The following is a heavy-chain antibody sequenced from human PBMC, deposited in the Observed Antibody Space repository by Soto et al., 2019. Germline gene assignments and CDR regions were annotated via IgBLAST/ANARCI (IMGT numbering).Heavy chain of an antibody. Sequence: PPQTLSLTCAVSVGSVSTNSATSDWIRQCPSRGLEWLGRTYYRSTLSYDYAVSVQGRITITPDTSNNQFSLHLTSVSPDDTAVYYCARLIGHSCLDSWGQGPPVTGPS. CDR1: VGSVSTNSAT. V-gene: IGHV6-1*01. J-gene: IGHJ5*01. CDR3: ARLIGHSCLDS. CDR2: TYYRSTLSY.